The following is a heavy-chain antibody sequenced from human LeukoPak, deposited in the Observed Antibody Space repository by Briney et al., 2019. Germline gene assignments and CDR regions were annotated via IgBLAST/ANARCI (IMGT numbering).Heavy chain of an antibody. Sequence: GGSLGLSCAASGFTFSSYEMNWVRQAPGKGLEWVSYISSSGSTIYYADSVKGRFTISRDNAKNALYLQMNSLRAEDTAVYYCARGGQWLATPFDYWGQGTLVTVSS. CDR3: ARGGQWLATPFDY. V-gene: IGHV3-48*03. J-gene: IGHJ4*02. D-gene: IGHD6-19*01. CDR2: ISSSGSTI. CDR1: GFTFSSYE.